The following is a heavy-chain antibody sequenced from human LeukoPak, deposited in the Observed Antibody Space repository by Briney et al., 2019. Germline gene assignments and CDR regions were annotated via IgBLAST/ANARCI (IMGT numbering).Heavy chain of an antibody. CDR1: GGSISSYY. D-gene: IGHD3-3*01. Sequence: SETLPLTCTVSGGSISSYYWSWIRQPPGKGLEWIGYIYYSGSTNYNPSLKSRVTISVDTSKNQFSLKLSSVTAADTAVYYCARDGGYDFWSGTLRNDAFDIWGQGTMVTVSS. CDR2: IYYSGST. J-gene: IGHJ3*02. CDR3: ARDGGYDFWSGTLRNDAFDI. V-gene: IGHV4-59*01.